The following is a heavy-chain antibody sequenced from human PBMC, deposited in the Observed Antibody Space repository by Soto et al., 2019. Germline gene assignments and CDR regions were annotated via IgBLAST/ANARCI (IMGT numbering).Heavy chain of an antibody. CDR1: GGSISSGGYS. J-gene: IGHJ4*02. CDR3: ASSRGSPVPLDY. D-gene: IGHD1-26*01. CDR2: IYHSGST. Sequence: QLQLQESGSGLVKPSQTLSLTCAVSGGSISSGGYSWSWIRQPPGKGLEWIGYIYHSGSTYYNPSLKGRSTISVDRSKNQFSLKLSSVTAADTAVYHCASSRGSPVPLDYWGQGTLVTVSS. V-gene: IGHV4-30-2*01.